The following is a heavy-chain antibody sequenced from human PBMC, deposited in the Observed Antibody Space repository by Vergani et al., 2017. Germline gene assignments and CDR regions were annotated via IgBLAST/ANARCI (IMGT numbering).Heavy chain of an antibody. CDR1: GDAISRDTYS. J-gene: IGHJ5*02. D-gene: IGHD6-13*01. V-gene: IGHV4-61*03. CDR3: AGDTHSWQRADR. Sequence: QVQLQESGPGLVKPSETLSLTCTLSGDAISRDTYSWNWVRQPPGKPLEWIGSVYYSGTTYYNPSLGGRVTMSIDKSKNHFSLTLTSVTAADSAIYYCAGDTHSWQRADRWGQGLLVSVSS. CDR2: VYYSGTT.